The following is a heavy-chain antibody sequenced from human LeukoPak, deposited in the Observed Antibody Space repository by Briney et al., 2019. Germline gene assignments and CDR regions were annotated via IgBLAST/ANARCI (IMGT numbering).Heavy chain of an antibody. CDR3: ACLPATIPFDY. CDR2: ISGSGGST. Sequence: GGSLRLSCAASGFTFSSYAMSWVRQAPGKGXXWVSAISGSGGSTYYADSVKGRFTISRDNSKNTLYLQMDSLRAEDTAVYYCACLPATIPFDYWGQGTLVTVSS. J-gene: IGHJ4*02. V-gene: IGHV3-23*01. CDR1: GFTFSSYA. D-gene: IGHD2-2*02.